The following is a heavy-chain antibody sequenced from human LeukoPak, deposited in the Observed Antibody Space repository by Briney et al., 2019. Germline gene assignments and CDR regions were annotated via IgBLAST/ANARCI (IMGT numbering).Heavy chain of an antibody. CDR3: ARGYCNGGDCYFAD. CDR1: GFTFTTYS. CDR2: ISGSSTYI. V-gene: IGHV3-21*01. Sequence: PGRSLRLSCAASGFTFTTYSMNWVRQAPGKGLEWVSCISGSSTYIYYADSVKGRFTISRDNAKNSLYLQMSSLRAEDTAVYYCARGYCNGGDCYFADWGQGTLVTVSS. J-gene: IGHJ4*02. D-gene: IGHD2-8*02.